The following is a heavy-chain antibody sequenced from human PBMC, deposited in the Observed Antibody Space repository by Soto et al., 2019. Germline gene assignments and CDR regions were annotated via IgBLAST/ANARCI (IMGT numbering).Heavy chain of an antibody. Sequence: GGSLRLSCVAPGVIFSGYGMHWVRQAPGKGLEWVAVIRFDGSNIYYADSVKGRFTISRDNSRNTLYLQMNSLRAEDTAVYYCAREVLLYYYRSETWFDPCRQAT. CDR2: IRFDGSNI. CDR1: GVIFSGYG. J-gene: IGHJ5*02. V-gene: IGHV3-33*01. CDR3: AREVLLYYYRSETWFDP. D-gene: IGHD3-10*01.